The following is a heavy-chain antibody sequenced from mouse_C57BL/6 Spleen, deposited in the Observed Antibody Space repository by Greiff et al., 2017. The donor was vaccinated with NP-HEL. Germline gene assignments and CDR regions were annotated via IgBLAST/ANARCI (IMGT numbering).Heavy chain of an antibody. J-gene: IGHJ1*03. Sequence: EVQLVESGGGLVKPGGSLKLSCAASGFTFSDYGMHWVRQAPEKGLEWVAYISSGSSTIYYADTVKGRFTISRDNAKNTLFLQMTSLRSEDTAMYNCARYGSSYGTYWYFDVWGTGTTVTVSS. D-gene: IGHD1-1*01. CDR2: ISSGSSTI. V-gene: IGHV5-17*01. CDR1: GFTFSDYG. CDR3: ARYGSSYGTYWYFDV.